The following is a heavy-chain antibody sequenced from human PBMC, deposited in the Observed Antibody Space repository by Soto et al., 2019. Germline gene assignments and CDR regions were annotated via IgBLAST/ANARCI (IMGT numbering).Heavy chain of an antibody. CDR3: AKEIDSGSPYYIDY. D-gene: IGHD1-26*01. V-gene: IGHV3-23*01. J-gene: IGHJ4*02. CDR2: ISASGFGT. CDR1: GFTFRNYA. Sequence: GGSLRLSCAASGFTFRNYAMTWVRQAPRKGLEWVSTISASGFGTYYADSLKGRLTISRDNSKNTFYLQMNSLRAEDTAVYYCAKEIDSGSPYYIDYWGQGTLVTVSX.